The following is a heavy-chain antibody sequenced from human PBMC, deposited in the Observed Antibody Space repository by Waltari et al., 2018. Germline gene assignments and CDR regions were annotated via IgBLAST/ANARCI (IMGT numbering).Heavy chain of an antibody. V-gene: IGHV1-69*01. CDR1: GGTFNTYG. CDR3: ARGVEYSTASWLDF. J-gene: IGHJ4*01. D-gene: IGHD6-6*01. CDR2: VISMVGEA. Sequence: QVQLVQSGAEVKKPGSSVKVSCKASGGTFNTYGINWVRQAPGQGLEWMEVVISMVGEANYAQKCRGRVTITADEPTSTAYMELTSLTSEDTAVYYCARGVEYSTASWLDFWGSGTLVTVSS.